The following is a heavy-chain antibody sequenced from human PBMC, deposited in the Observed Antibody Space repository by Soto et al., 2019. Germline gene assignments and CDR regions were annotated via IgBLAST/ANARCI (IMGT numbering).Heavy chain of an antibody. J-gene: IGHJ4*02. V-gene: IGHV3-74*01. Sequence: EVQLVESGGGLVQPGGSLRLSCAASGFTFSSYWMHWVRQAPGKGLVWVSRINSDGSSTSYADSVKGRFTISRGNAKNTLYLQMNSLRAEDTAVYYCARTLYSYGPNFDYWGQGTLVTVSS. D-gene: IGHD5-18*01. CDR2: INSDGSST. CDR1: GFTFSSYW. CDR3: ARTLYSYGPNFDY.